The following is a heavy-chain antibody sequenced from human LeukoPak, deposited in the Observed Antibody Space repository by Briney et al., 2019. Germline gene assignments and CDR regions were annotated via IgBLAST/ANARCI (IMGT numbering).Heavy chain of an antibody. CDR3: ASAPRYSSSWPNNWFDP. CDR2: IIPIFGTA. Sequence: SVKVSCKASGYTFTSYAISWVRQAPGQGLEWMGGIIPIFGTANYAQKFQGRVTITADESTSTAYMELSSLRSEDTAVYFCASAPRYSSSWPNNWFDPWGQGTLSPSPQ. CDR1: GYTFTSYA. V-gene: IGHV1-69*13. D-gene: IGHD6-13*01. J-gene: IGHJ5*02.